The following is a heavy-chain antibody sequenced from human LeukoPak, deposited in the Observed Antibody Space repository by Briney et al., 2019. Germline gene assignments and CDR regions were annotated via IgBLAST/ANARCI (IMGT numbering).Heavy chain of an antibody. J-gene: IGHJ4*02. Sequence: GGSLRLSCAASGFTFSSYSMNWVRQAPGKGLEWVSSISSSSSYIYYADSVKGRFTISRDNAKNSLYLQMNSLRAEDTAVYYCARGSTSLVDYWGQGTLSPSPQ. CDR1: GFTFSSYS. CDR2: ISSSSSYI. D-gene: IGHD2-2*01. V-gene: IGHV3-21*01. CDR3: ARGSTSLVDY.